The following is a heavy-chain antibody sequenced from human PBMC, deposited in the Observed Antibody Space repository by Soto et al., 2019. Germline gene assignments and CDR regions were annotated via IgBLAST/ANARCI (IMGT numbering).Heavy chain of an antibody. CDR1: GASITTYY. J-gene: IGHJ4*02. Sequence: SETLSLTCDVSGASITTYYWSWIRQTPGKGLEWIGHVYHTGSTDYNSSLRSRVTISVDTSKNQFSLNMNSVTAADTAVYYCARRLFGSGWTLDSWGQGALVTVSS. D-gene: IGHD6-19*01. CDR2: VYHTGST. CDR3: ARRLFGSGWTLDS. V-gene: IGHV4-59*13.